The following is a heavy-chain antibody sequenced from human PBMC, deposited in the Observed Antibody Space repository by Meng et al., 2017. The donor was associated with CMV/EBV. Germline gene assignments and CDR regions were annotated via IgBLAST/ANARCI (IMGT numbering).Heavy chain of an antibody. CDR1: GGSVSSGSYY. J-gene: IGHJ6*02. Sequence: GSLRLSCTVSGGSVSSGSYYWSWIRQPPGKGLEWIGYIYYSGSTNYNPSLKSRVTISVDTSKNQFSLKLSSVTAADTAVYYCARVRFALWFGDRLPYGTDVWGQGTTVTVSS. V-gene: IGHV4-61*01. CDR2: IYYSGST. CDR3: ARVRFALWFGDRLPYGTDV. D-gene: IGHD3-10*01.